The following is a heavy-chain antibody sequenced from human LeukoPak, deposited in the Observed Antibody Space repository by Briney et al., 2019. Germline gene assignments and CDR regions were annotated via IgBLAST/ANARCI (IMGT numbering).Heavy chain of an antibody. D-gene: IGHD2-2*01. V-gene: IGHV3-30-3*01. CDR3: VRDYQFIQEV. CDR2: ISYDGSNK. CDR1: GFTFSSYA. Sequence: PGGSLRLSCAASGFTFSSYAMHWVRQAPGKGLGWVAVISYDGSNKYYADSVKGRFTISRDNAKNALYLQMDILRVEDTALYFCVRDYQFIQEVWGQGTTVTVSS. J-gene: IGHJ6*02.